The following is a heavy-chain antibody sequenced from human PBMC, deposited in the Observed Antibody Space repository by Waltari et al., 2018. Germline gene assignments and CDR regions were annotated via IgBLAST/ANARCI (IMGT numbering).Heavy chain of an antibody. CDR3: ARRGRWAVAGKGAFDI. D-gene: IGHD6-19*01. V-gene: IGHV4-34*01. CDR1: GAPSSGYH. Sequence: QAQLQPPGAGLLKPSQTLPLTCAVPGAPSSGYHWRWTRQPPGKGLAWIGEINHSGSTNYNPSLKSRVTISVDTSKNQFSLKLSSVTAADTAVYYCARRGRWAVAGKGAFDIWGQGTMVTVSS. J-gene: IGHJ3*02. CDR2: INHSGST.